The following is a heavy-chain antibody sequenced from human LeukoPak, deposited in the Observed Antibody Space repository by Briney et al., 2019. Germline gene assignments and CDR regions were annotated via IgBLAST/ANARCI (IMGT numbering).Heavy chain of an antibody. CDR2: ISSSSSTI. Sequence: QSGGSLRLSCAASGFTFSSYSMNWVRQAPGKGLEWVSYISSSSSTIYYADSVKGRFTISRDNAKNSLYLQMNSLRAEDTAVYYCARRAKTERGHSYVLDYWGQGTLVTVSS. CDR1: GFTFSSYS. J-gene: IGHJ4*02. D-gene: IGHD5-18*01. CDR3: ARRAKTERGHSYVLDY. V-gene: IGHV3-48*01.